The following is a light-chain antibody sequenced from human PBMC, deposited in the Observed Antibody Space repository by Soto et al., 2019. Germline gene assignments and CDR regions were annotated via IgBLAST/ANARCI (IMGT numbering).Light chain of an antibody. Sequence: QSVLTQPPSASGTPGQRVTISCSGSSSNIGSNTVNWYQQLPGTAPKLLIYSNNHRPSGVPDRFSGSKSGTSASLAISGLQSEEEADDYCAAWDDSLNGPVFGGGTKLTVL. V-gene: IGLV1-44*01. J-gene: IGLJ2*01. CDR2: SNN. CDR3: AAWDDSLNGPV. CDR1: SSNIGSNT.